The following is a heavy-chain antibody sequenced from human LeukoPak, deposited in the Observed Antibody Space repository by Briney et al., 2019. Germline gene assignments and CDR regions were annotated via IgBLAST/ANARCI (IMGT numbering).Heavy chain of an antibody. D-gene: IGHD2-21*02. V-gene: IGHV4-4*02. CDR3: ATLVTAPYYYGMDV. CDR1: GGSISSSNW. Sequence: SGTLSLTCAVSGGSISSSNWWSWVRQPPGKGLEWIGEIYHSGSTYYNPSLKSRVTISVDRSKNQFSLKLSSVTAADTAVYYCATLVTAPYYYGMDVWGQGTTVTVSS. J-gene: IGHJ6*02. CDR2: IYHSGST.